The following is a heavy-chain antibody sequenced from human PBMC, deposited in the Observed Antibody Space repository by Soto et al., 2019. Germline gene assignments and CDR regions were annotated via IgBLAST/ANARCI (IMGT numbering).Heavy chain of an antibody. CDR3: ARAPYYDFWSGSWFDP. V-gene: IGHV4-59*01. Sequence: SETRSLTCTVSGGSISSYYWSWIRQPPGKGLEWIGYIYYSGSTNYNPSLKSRVTISVDTSKNQFSLKLSSVTAADTAVYYCARAPYYDFWSGSWFDPWGQGTLVTVSS. D-gene: IGHD3-3*01. CDR2: IYYSGST. J-gene: IGHJ5*02. CDR1: GGSISSYY.